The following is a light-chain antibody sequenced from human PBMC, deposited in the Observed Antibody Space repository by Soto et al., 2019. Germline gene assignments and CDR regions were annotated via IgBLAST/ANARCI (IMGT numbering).Light chain of an antibody. J-gene: IGKJ4*01. V-gene: IGKV1-33*01. Sequence: DIQMTQSPSSLSASLGDRVTITCQASQDISNILNWYQQKPGKAPKLLIYDAFILETGVPSRFSGSGSGTDFTLTISSLQPEDIATYYCQHYDNLPRLTFGGGTKVESK. CDR3: QHYDNLPRLT. CDR2: DAF. CDR1: QDISNI.